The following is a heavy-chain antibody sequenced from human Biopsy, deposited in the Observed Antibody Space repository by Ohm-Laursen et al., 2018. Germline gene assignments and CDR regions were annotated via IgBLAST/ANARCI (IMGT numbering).Heavy chain of an antibody. V-gene: IGHV1-69*06. CDR1: RVTFTSYA. D-gene: IGHD1-14*01. Sequence: SVTVSCKSSRVTFTSYAASWVRQAPGQGLEWMGGIIPMFGTTNYAQKFQGRLSITADKSTTAAYLELSGLRSEDTAVYYCSSHVTYNFNGGLDYWGHGTLVTVSS. CDR2: IIPMFGTT. CDR3: SSHVTYNFNGGLDY. J-gene: IGHJ4*01.